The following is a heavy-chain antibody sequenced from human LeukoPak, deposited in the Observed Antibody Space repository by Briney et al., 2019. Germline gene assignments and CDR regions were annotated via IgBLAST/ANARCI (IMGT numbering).Heavy chain of an antibody. J-gene: IGHJ4*02. CDR1: GGSISSYY. V-gene: IGHV4-59*01. Sequence: SETLSLTCTVSGGSISSYYWSWLRQPPGKGLEWIGYIYYSGSTNYNPSLKSRVTISVDTSKNQFSLKLSSVTAADTAVYYCARGEVPIDYWGQGTLVTVSS. CDR2: IYYSGST. D-gene: IGHD1-26*01. CDR3: ARGEVPIDY.